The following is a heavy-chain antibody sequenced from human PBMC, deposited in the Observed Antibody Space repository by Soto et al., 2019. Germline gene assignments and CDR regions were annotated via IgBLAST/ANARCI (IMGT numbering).Heavy chain of an antibody. CDR1: GDTFKNCV. V-gene: IGHV1-69*01. CDR3: AAELGFGKLSVV. J-gene: IGHJ6*02. Sequence: QVQVVQSGVEVRRPGSSVKVSCKASGDTFKNCVISWVRQAPGQGLEWMGGIIPPFGTTDFAQRFQGSLTITTDESTTTAYMELSRLRSEDTATYYCAAELGFGKLSVVWGQGTTVIVSS. D-gene: IGHD3-10*01. CDR2: IIPPFGTT.